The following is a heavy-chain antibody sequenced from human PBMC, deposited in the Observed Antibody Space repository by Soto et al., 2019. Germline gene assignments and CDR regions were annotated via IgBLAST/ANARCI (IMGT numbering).Heavy chain of an antibody. CDR1: GGSISSGGYS. V-gene: IGHV4-30-2*01. Sequence: QLQLQESGSGLARPSQTLSLICAVYGGSISSGGYSWSWIRQPPGKGLEWIGYIYHSGSTYYNPSLKSRVTISVDRSKNQFSLKLSSVTAADTAVYYCARVPGPWGQGTLVTVSS. J-gene: IGHJ5*02. D-gene: IGHD7-27*01. CDR2: IYHSGST. CDR3: ARVPGP.